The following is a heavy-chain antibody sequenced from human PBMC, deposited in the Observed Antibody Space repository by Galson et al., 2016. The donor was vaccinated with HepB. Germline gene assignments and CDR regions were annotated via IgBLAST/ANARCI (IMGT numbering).Heavy chain of an antibody. CDR3: AKEGTIFGMIPYGVDV. D-gene: IGHD3-3*01. CDR1: GFTFSSYP. CDR2: INGGGGIT. V-gene: IGHV3-23*01. J-gene: IGHJ6*02. Sequence: SLRLSCAASGFTFSSYPMSWVRQAPGKGLDWVSSINGGGGITYYADSVKGRFTISRDNSKNTVYLQMNSLRAEDTAVYYCAKEGTIFGMIPYGVDVWGQGTTVTVSS.